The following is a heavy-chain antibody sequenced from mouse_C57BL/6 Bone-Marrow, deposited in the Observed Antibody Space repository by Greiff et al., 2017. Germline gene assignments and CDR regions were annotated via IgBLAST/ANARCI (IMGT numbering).Heavy chain of an antibody. CDR3: ASGAY. Sequence: VKLVESGPGLVAPSQSLSITCTVSGFSLTSYGVDWVRQSPGKGLEWLGVIWGVGSTNYNSAIKSRLSISKDNSKSQVFLKMNSLLTDDTAMYYCASGAYWGQGTLVTVSA. V-gene: IGHV2-6*01. J-gene: IGHJ3*01. CDR1: GFSLTSYG. CDR2: IWGVGST.